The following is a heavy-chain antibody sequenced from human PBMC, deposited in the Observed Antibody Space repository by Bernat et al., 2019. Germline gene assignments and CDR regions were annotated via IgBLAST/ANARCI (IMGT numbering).Heavy chain of an antibody. CDR3: ARGRALSSNWYGGNWFDP. J-gene: IGHJ5*02. CDR2: IGNAGDT. V-gene: IGHV3-13*01. Sequence: EVQLVESGGGLVQPGGSLRLSCAASGFTFGNYDMHWVRQVAGKGLEWVSVIGNAGDTKYAGSVKGRFTISRENAKNSLYLQMNSLGAGDTAVYYCARGRALSSNWYGGNWFDPWGQGSLVTVSS. CDR1: GFTFGNYD. D-gene: IGHD6-13*01.